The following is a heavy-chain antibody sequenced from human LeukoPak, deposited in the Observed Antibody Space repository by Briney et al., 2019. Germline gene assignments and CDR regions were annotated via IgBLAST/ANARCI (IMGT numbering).Heavy chain of an antibody. CDR1: GLTVSSNY. CDR3: AREGYDSSGYPRLLDY. J-gene: IGHJ4*02. Sequence: GGSLRLSCAASGLTVSSNYITWVRQPPGKGLEWVSVLHAAGCTYYADSVKGRFTISRHISKNTVYLQMNSLRAEDTAVYYCAREGYDSSGYPRLLDYWGQGTLVTVSS. CDR2: LHAAGCT. V-gene: IGHV3-53*04. D-gene: IGHD3-22*01.